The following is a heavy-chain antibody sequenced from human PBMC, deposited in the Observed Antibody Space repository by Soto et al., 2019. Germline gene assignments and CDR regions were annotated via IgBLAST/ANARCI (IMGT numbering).Heavy chain of an antibody. CDR2: IYNSGST. J-gene: IGHJ5*02. CDR1: GGSISSTGYY. Sequence: SETLSLTCSVSGGSISSTGYYWVWIRLPPGKGLEWIGSIYNSGSTYYNPSLKGRVTISVDTSKNLFSLRLSSVTAADTAVYYCARGRTTMTVSFSSRGGTWFDPWGQGTLVTVSS. V-gene: IGHV4-39*01. D-gene: IGHD3-22*01. CDR3: ARGRTTMTVSFSSRGGTWFDP.